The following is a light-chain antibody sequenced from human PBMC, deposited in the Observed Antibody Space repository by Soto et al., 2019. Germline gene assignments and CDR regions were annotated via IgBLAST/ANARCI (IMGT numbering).Light chain of an antibody. V-gene: IGLV2-11*01. Sequence: QSVLTQPRSVSGSPGQSVTISCTGTSRDVGGYNYVSWYQQHPGKAPKLMIFDVSQRPSGVPDRFSGSKFGSTASLTIPGLQADDEAAYYCFSYAGGYSFVFGTGTKVTVL. CDR2: DVS. J-gene: IGLJ1*01. CDR1: SRDVGGYNY. CDR3: FSYAGGYSFV.